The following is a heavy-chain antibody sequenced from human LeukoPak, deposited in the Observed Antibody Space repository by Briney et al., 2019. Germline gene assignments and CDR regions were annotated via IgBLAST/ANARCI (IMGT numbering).Heavy chain of an antibody. CDR3: ASPSSGSYCSGGSCYSENFGWFDP. J-gene: IGHJ5*02. D-gene: IGHD2-15*01. Sequence: GSSVKVSCKASGGTFSSYAISWVRQAPGQGLEWMGGIIPIFGTANYAQKFQGRVTITADESTSTAYMELSSLRSEDTAVYYCASPSSGSYCSGGSCYSENFGWFDPWGQGTLVTVSS. CDR2: IIPIFGTA. V-gene: IGHV1-69*01. CDR1: GGTFSSYA.